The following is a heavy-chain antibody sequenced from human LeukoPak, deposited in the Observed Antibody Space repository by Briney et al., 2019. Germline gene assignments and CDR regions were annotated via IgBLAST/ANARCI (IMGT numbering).Heavy chain of an antibody. J-gene: IGHJ4*02. CDR3: ARDGGAD. Sequence: GGSLRLSCAVSGFTFSTYSMNWVRQAPGKGPEWVSYISSSSSTIYYADSVKGRFTISRDNAKNSLYLQMNSLRAEDTAVYYCARDGGADWGQGTLVTVSS. D-gene: IGHD3-16*01. CDR1: GFTFSTYS. V-gene: IGHV3-48*04. CDR2: ISSSSSTI.